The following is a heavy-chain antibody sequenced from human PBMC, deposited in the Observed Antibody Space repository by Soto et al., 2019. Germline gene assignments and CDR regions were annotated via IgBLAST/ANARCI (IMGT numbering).Heavy chain of an antibody. Sequence: QVQLVQSGAEVKKPGSSVKVSCKASGGTFSSYAISWVRQAPGQGLEWMGGIIPIFGTANYAQKFQGRVTITADESTSTAYMELSSLSSEDTAVYYCARGAADYYDSRGPFDYWGQGTLVTVSS. CDR3: ARGAADYYDSRGPFDY. D-gene: IGHD3-22*01. CDR2: IIPIFGTA. CDR1: GGTFSSYA. J-gene: IGHJ4*02. V-gene: IGHV1-69*01.